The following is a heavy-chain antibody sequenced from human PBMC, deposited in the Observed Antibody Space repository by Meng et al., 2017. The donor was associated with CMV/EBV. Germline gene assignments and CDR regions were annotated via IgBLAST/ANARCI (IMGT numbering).Heavy chain of an antibody. CDR1: GYTFTGYY. V-gene: IGHV1-2*02. D-gene: IGHD3-22*01. J-gene: IGHJ1*01. Sequence: ASVKVSCKASGYTFTGYYMHWVRQAPGQGLEWMGWINPNSDGTNYAQKFQGRVTMTRDTSISTAYMELSRLRSDDTAVYYCARGRILYSSGYQGYFQHWGQGTLVTVSS. CDR2: INPNSDGT. CDR3: ARGRILYSSGYQGYFQH.